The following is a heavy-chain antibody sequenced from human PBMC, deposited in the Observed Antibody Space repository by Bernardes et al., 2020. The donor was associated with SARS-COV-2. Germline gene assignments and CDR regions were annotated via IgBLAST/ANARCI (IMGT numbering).Heavy chain of an antibody. J-gene: IGHJ1*01. CDR3: ATGRFGEAPFHY. D-gene: IGHD3-10*01. CDR1: GGSFSAYY. V-gene: IGHV4-34*01. Sequence: SETLSLTCGFNGGSFSAYYWSWIRQSPGKGLQWIGEINYSGRTKYNPSLKGRVIISVDTSTKQISVKLKSLTAADTAVYYCATGRFGEAPFHYWGQGTLVTVSS. CDR2: INYSGRT.